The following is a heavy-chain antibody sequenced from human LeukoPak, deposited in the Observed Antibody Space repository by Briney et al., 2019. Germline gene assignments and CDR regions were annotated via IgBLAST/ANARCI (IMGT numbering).Heavy chain of an antibody. CDR3: ARDSRSLTYIDY. V-gene: IGHV1-69*13. D-gene: IGHD1-14*01. Sequence: SVKVSCKASGGTFSSYAISWVRQAPGQGLEWMGGIIPIFGTANYAQKFQGRVTITADESTSTAYMELSSLRSEDTAVYYCARDSRSLTYIDYWGQGTLVTVSS. J-gene: IGHJ4*02. CDR1: GGTFSSYA. CDR2: IIPIFGTA.